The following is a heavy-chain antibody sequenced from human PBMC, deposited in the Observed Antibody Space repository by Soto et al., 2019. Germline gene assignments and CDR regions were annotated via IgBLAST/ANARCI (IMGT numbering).Heavy chain of an antibody. V-gene: IGHV1-18*01. CDR2: ISAYNGDT. CDR1: GYTFTSYG. CDR3: ARARGYSGYDAFDI. D-gene: IGHD5-12*01. J-gene: IGHJ3*02. Sequence: ASVKVSCKASGYTFTSYGISWVRQAPGQGLEWMGWISAYNGDTNYAQKLQGRVTMTTDTSTSTAYMELRSLRSDDTAVYYCARARGYSGYDAFDIWGQGTMVTVSS.